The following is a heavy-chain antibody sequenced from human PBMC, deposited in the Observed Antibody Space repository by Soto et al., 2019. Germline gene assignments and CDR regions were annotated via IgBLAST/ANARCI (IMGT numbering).Heavy chain of an antibody. V-gene: IGHV1-18*01. CDR1: GYTFTSYG. Sequence: ASVKVSCKASGYTFTSYGISWVRQAPGQGLEWMGWISAYNGNTNYAQMLQGRVTMTTDTSTSTAYMELRSLRSDDTAVYYCARDSRTVAARPIGDYPGQATLVTVAS. CDR3: ARDSRTVAARPIGDY. J-gene: IGHJ4*02. D-gene: IGHD6-6*01. CDR2: ISAYNGNT.